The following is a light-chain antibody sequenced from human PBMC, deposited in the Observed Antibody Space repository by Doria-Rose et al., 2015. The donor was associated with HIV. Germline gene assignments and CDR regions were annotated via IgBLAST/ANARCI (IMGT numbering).Light chain of an antibody. J-gene: IGKJ1*01. V-gene: IGKV3-20*01. CDR2: DGS. CDR3: HQYGTSWT. Sequence: EIVMTQSPGTLSLSPGERATLSCRASQSFSNTYLAWYQQKPGQAPSLLIYDGSTMATGIPDRFSASGSGTDFTLTINRLEPEDFALYYCHQYGTSWTFGQGTKVEI. CDR1: QSFSNTY.